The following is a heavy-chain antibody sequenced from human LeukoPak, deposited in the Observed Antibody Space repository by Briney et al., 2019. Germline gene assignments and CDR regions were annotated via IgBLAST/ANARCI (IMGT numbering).Heavy chain of an antibody. D-gene: IGHD2-15*01. V-gene: IGHV4-39*07. Sequence: PSETLSLTCTVSGGSISSSSYYWGWIRQPPGKGLEWIGEIYHSGSTNYNPSLKSRVTISVDKSKNQFSLKLSSVTAADTAVYYCARGVAPRAFDIWGQGTMVTVSS. J-gene: IGHJ3*02. CDR3: ARGVAPRAFDI. CDR2: IYHSGST. CDR1: GGSISSSSYY.